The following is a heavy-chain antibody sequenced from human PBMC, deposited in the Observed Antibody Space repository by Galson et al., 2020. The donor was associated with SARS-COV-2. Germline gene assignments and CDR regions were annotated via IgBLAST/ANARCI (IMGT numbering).Heavy chain of an antibody. V-gene: IGHV5-51*01. Sequence: GESLKISCKGSGYRFTSYWIGWVRQMPGKGLEWMGIIYPGDSDTRYSPSFQGQVTISADKSISTAYLQWSSLKASDTAMYYCASTTRDYYDSSGYYYLSGAFDIWGQGTMVTVSS. CDR3: ASTTRDYYDSSGYYYLSGAFDI. CDR2: IYPGDSDT. CDR1: GYRFTSYW. D-gene: IGHD3-22*01. J-gene: IGHJ3*02.